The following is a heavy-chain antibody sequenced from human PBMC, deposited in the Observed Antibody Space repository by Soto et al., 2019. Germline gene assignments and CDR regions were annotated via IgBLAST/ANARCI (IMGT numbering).Heavy chain of an antibody. Sequence: EVQLVESGGGLIQPGGSLRLSCAASGFTVSTNYMSWVRQAPGKGLEWVSVIYSGGSTYYADSVKGRFTISRDNSKNTLYLQMNSLRAEDTAVYYCARASIPAAGYYFDYWGQGTLVTVSS. CDR1: GFTVSTNY. CDR3: ARASIPAAGYYFDY. V-gene: IGHV3-53*01. D-gene: IGHD6-13*01. CDR2: IYSGGST. J-gene: IGHJ4*02.